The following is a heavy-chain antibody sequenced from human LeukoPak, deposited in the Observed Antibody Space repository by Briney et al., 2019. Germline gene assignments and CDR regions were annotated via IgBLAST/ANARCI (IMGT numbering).Heavy chain of an antibody. CDR1: GYTFTGYY. CDR2: INPNSGGT. V-gene: IGHV1-2*02. Sequence: ASVKVSCKASGYTFTGYYMHSVRQAPGQGLEWMGWINPNSGGTNYAQKFQGRVTMTRDTSISTAYMELGRLRSDDTAVYYCARSGDGYNYLDYWGQGTLVSVSS. CDR3: ARSGDGYNYLDY. D-gene: IGHD5-24*01. J-gene: IGHJ4*02.